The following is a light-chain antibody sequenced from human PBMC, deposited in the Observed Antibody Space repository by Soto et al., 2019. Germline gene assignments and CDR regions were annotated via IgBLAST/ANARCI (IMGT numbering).Light chain of an antibody. CDR1: TSDLGDYNY. V-gene: IGLV2-14*03. CDR2: DVS. Sequence: SALTQPASVSGSPGQSITISCTGTTSDLGDYNYVSWYQQHPGKAPKLMIYDVSNRPSGVSNRFSGAKSGTTASLTISGLQAEDEADYYCSSYTSSGALYVFGTGTKVTVL. CDR3: SSYTSSGALYV. J-gene: IGLJ1*01.